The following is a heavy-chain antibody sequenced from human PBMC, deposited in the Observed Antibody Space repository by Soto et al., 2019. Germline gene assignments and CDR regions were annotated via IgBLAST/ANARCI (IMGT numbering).Heavy chain of an antibody. D-gene: IGHD5-18*01. CDR3: AKAGRTFVDTAMVDY. CDR1: GFTFDDYT. CDR2: ISWDGGST. J-gene: IGHJ4*02. V-gene: IGHV3-43*01. Sequence: GGSLRLSCAASGFTFDDYTMHWVRQAPGKGLEWVSLISWDGGSTYYADSVKGRFTISRDNSKNSLYLQMNSLRTEDTALYYCAKAGRTFVDTAMVDYWGQGTLVTVS.